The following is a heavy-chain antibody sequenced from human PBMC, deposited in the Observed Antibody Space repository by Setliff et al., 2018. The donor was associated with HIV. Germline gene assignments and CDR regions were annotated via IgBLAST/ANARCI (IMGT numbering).Heavy chain of an antibody. CDR2: MNPINGET. V-gene: IGHV1-8*01. Sequence: ASVKVSCKTSGYLFTSHDINWVRQATGQGLEWLGWMNPINGETGYAQEFQDRVTLTRDTAIDTAYMELSSLRSEDTAVYYCARGSGDVGDYWGQGSLVTVSS. J-gene: IGHJ4*02. CDR3: ARGSGDVGDY. D-gene: IGHD7-27*01. CDR1: GYLFTSHD.